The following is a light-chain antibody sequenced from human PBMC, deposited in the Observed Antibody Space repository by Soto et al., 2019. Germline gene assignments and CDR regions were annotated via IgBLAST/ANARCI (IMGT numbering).Light chain of an antibody. J-gene: IGKJ1*01. Sequence: IVMTQSPLSLSVNPGEAASISCMSSARLLHKNGYNYVDWYMQKPGQSPQLLIYLGSNRASGVPDRFSGSGSDTYFTLEISRVEADDVGVYYCMQPLENFRTFGQGTKVDIK. CDR3: MQPLENFRT. CDR2: LGS. CDR1: ARLLHKNGYNY. V-gene: IGKV2-28*01.